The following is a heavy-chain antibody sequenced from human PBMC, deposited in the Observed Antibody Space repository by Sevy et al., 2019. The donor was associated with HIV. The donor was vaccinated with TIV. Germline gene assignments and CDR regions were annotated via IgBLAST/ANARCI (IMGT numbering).Heavy chain of an antibody. CDR2: INPNSDGT. Sequence: ASVKVSCKASGYSFTXYYIHWVRQAPGQGLEWMGWINPNSDGTNYAQKFQGRVTMTSDASINTASMELTRLRSDDTAVYYCTRDRXIFGSGPPDSWGQGTLVTVSS. V-gene: IGHV1-2*02. D-gene: IGHD2-15*01. CDR3: TRDRXIFGSGPPDS. CDR1: GYSFTXYY. J-gene: IGHJ4*02.